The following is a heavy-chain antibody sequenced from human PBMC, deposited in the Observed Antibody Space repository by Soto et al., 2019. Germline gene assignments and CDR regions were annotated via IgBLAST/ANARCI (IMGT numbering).Heavy chain of an antibody. Sequence: QVQLVQSGAEVKKPGSSVKVSCKASGGTFSSYAISWVRQAPGQGLEWMGGIIPIFGTANYAQKFQGRVTXTXXXSXXTAYMELSSLRSEDTAVYYCARDGIAARPLAWFDPWGQGTLVTVSS. CDR2: IIPIFGTA. CDR3: ARDGIAARPLAWFDP. CDR1: GGTFSSYA. J-gene: IGHJ5*02. D-gene: IGHD6-6*01. V-gene: IGHV1-69*05.